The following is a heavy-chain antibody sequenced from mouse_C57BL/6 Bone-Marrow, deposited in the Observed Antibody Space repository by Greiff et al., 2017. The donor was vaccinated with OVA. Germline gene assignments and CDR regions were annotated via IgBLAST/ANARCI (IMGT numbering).Heavy chain of an antibody. J-gene: IGHJ1*03. Sequence: QVQLQQPGAELVKPGASVKLSCKASGYTFTSYWMHWVKQRPGQGLEWIGMIHPNSGSTNYNEKFKSKATLTVDKSSSTAYMQLSSLTSEDSAVYYCARRYDGSSYGYFDVWGTGTTVTVSS. D-gene: IGHD1-1*01. CDR1: GYTFTSYW. CDR3: ARRYDGSSYGYFDV. CDR2: IHPNSGST. V-gene: IGHV1-64*01.